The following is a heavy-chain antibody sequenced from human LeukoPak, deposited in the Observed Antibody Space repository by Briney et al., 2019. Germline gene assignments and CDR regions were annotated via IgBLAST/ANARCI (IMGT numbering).Heavy chain of an antibody. Sequence: PSETLSLTCAVYGGSFSGYYWSWIRQPPGKGLEWIEEINHSGSTNYNPSLKSRVTISVDTSKNQFSLKLSSVTAADTAVYYCARGPIRSKRFYFDYWGQGTLVTVSS. CDR3: ARGPIRSKRFYFDY. CDR1: GGSFSGYY. CDR2: INHSGST. D-gene: IGHD4-17*01. V-gene: IGHV4-34*01. J-gene: IGHJ4*02.